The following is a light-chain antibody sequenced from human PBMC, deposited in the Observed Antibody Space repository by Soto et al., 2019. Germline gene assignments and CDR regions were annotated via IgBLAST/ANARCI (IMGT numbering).Light chain of an antibody. CDR1: VSEVAGYTY. Sequence: QSVLTQPASVSGSPGQTITISCTGAVSEVAGYTYVSWYQQHPGKGPKVIIYDVSNRPLGVSNRFSGSKSGTTASLTISWLQAEDEADYYCISFTRIVGLVGGWTKVTVL. CDR3: ISFTRIVGL. V-gene: IGLV2-14*03. J-gene: IGLJ2*01. CDR2: DVS.